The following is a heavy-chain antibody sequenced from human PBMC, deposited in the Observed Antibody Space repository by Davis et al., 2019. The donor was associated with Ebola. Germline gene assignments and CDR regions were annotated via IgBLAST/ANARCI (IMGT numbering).Heavy chain of an antibody. V-gene: IGHV3-74*01. Sequence: GESLKISCAASGFTFSSYWMHWVRQAPGKGLVWVSRINTDGSSTTYADSVKGRFTISRDNAKNSLYLQMNSLRAEDTAVYYCARDLNPAYYDFWSGYLWFDPWGQGTLVTVSS. CDR3: ARDLNPAYYDFWSGYLWFDP. D-gene: IGHD3-3*01. CDR2: INTDGSST. CDR1: GFTFSSYW. J-gene: IGHJ5*02.